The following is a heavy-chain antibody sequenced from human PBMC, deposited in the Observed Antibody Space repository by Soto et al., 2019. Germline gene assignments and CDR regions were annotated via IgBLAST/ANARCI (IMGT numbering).Heavy chain of an antibody. D-gene: IGHD6-19*01. V-gene: IGHV1-58*02. CDR2: IVVGSGNT. J-gene: IGHJ4*02. Sequence: SVNVSCKAFGFTFTSYAIRWLLQARGQRLEWIGWIVVGSGNTNYAQKFQERVTITRDMSTSTAYMELSSLRSEDTAVYYCAAGYSSGWYAYRGQGTLVTVSS. CDR1: GFTFTSYA. CDR3: AAGYSSGWYAY.